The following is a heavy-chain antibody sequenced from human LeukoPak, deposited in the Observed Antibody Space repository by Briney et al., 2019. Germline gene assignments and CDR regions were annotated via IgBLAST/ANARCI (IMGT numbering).Heavy chain of an antibody. J-gene: IGHJ4*02. V-gene: IGHV3-7*01. CDR2: IKQDGSEK. CDR3: ARDRSGSSPY. D-gene: IGHD2-15*01. Sequence: QTGGSLRLSCAASGFTFSSYWMSLVRQAPGKGLELVANIKQDGSEKYYVDSVKGRFRISRDNAKNSLYLQMNSLRAEDTAVYDCARDRSGSSPYWGQGTLVTVSS. CDR1: GFTFSSYW.